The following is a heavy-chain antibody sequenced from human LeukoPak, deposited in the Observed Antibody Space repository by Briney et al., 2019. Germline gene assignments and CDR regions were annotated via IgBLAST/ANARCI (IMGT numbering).Heavy chain of an antibody. Sequence: QAGGSLRLSCAPSGFTFSSYGMHWVRQAPGKGLEWVAVIWYDGSNKYYADSVKGRFTISRDNSKNTLYLQMNSLRAEDTAVYYCARETSVSSSGYYYYYMDVWGKGTTVTVSS. CDR1: GFTFSSYG. D-gene: IGHD6-6*01. V-gene: IGHV3-33*01. CDR3: ARETSVSSSGYYYYYMDV. CDR2: IWYDGSNK. J-gene: IGHJ6*03.